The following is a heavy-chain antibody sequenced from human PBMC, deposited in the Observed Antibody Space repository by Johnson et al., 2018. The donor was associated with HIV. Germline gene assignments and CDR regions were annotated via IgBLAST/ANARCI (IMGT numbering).Heavy chain of an antibody. J-gene: IGHJ3*02. D-gene: IGHD1-20*01. CDR3: ARLGFYNWNGGGALDI. CDR1: GFTVSNNY. CDR2: IYSGGST. Sequence: VQLVESGGGLVQPGGSLRLSCAASGFTVSNNYMNWVRQAPGKGLEWVSVIYSGGSTYTADSVKGRFTISRDNSKNTLYLQMNSLRAEDTAVYYCARLGFYNWNGGGALDIWGQGTMVTVSS. V-gene: IGHV3-66*04.